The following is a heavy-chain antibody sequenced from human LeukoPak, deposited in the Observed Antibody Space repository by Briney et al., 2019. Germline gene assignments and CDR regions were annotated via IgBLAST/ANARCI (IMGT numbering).Heavy chain of an antibody. J-gene: IGHJ2*01. D-gene: IGHD2-2*01. CDR1: GGSISSSSYY. Sequence: SETLSLTCTVSGGSISSSSYYWGWIRQPPGKGLEWIGSIYYSGSTYYNPSLKSRVTVSVDTSKNQFSLKLTSVTAADTAAYYCARDALYCSSTSCYRYWYFDLWGRGTLVTVSS. CDR3: ARDALYCSSTSCYRYWYFDL. V-gene: IGHV4-39*07. CDR2: IYYSGST.